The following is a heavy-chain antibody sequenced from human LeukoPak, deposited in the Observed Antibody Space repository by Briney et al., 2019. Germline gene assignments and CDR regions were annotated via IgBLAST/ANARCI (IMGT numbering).Heavy chain of an antibody. CDR2: IYTSGNN. CDR3: ARDLYYYDSSGYYLWGFDI. V-gene: IGHV4-61*02. CDR1: GGSISSGSYY. Sequence: SQTLSLTCTVSGGSISSGSYYWSWNRQPAGKGLEWIGRIYTSGNNNYTLSLKSRVTISVDTSKNQFSLKLSSVTAADTAVYYCARDLYYYDSSGYYLWGFDIWGQGTMVTVSS. D-gene: IGHD3-22*01. J-gene: IGHJ3*02.